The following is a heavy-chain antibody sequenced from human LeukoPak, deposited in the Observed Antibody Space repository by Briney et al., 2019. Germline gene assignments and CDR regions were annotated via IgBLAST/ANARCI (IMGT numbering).Heavy chain of an antibody. V-gene: IGHV4-39*01. Sequence: PSETLSLTCTVSGGSITTTSHYWAWIRRPPGKGLEWIGSIYYSGSTYYRPSLKSRVSISVDTSKHQFSLKLSSVTAADTAVYYCARQGYDMSWFDPWGQGTLVTVSS. J-gene: IGHJ5*02. CDR3: ARQGYDMSWFDP. CDR1: GGSITTTSHY. CDR2: IYYSGST. D-gene: IGHD3-9*01.